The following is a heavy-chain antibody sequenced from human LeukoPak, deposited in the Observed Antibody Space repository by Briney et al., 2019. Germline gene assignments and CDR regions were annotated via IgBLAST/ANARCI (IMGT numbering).Heavy chain of an antibody. CDR2: IYYSGST. CDR1: GGSISSYY. V-gene: IGHV4-59*01. Sequence: SETLSLTCTNSGGSISSYYWSWIRQPPGKGLEWIGYIYYSGSTNYNPSLKSRVTISVDTSKNQFSLKLSSVTAADTAVYYCASGGGATSYFDYWGQGTLVTVSS. J-gene: IGHJ4*02. CDR3: ASGGGATSYFDY. D-gene: IGHD1-26*01.